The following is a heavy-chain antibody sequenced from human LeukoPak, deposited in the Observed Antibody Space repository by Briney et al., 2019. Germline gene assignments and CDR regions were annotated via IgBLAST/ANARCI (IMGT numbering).Heavy chain of an antibody. Sequence: GGSLRLSCAASGFTFSSYALSWVRHTPGKGLKWVSAITGSGGSTYYVDSVKGRFTISRDNSKNTLFLQMNSLRAEDTAVYYCAKESPVGKLWSGHQSWGQGTLVTVSS. D-gene: IGHD3-3*01. CDR1: GFTFSSYA. J-gene: IGHJ4*02. CDR2: ITGSGGST. CDR3: AKESPVGKLWSGHQS. V-gene: IGHV3-23*01.